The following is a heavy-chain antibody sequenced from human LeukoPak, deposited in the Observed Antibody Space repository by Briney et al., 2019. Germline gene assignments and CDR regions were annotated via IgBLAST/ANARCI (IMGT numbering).Heavy chain of an antibody. D-gene: IGHD5-12*01. CDR3: AGDPDYSGYDYYYYYYMDV. CDR2: ISYDGSNK. J-gene: IGHJ6*03. Sequence: GGSLRLSCAASGFTFSSYAMHWVRQAPGKGLEWVAVISYDGSNKYYADSVKGRFTISRDNSKNTLYLQMNSLRAEDTAVYYCAGDPDYSGYDYYYYYYMDVWGKGTTVTVSS. V-gene: IGHV3-30*04. CDR1: GFTFSSYA.